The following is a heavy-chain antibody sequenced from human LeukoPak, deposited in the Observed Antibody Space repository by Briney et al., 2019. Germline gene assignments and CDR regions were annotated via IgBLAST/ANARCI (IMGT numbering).Heavy chain of an antibody. J-gene: IGHJ4*02. CDR2: IIPILGIA. D-gene: IGHD2-2*01. V-gene: IGHV1-69*04. CDR1: GGTFSSYA. Sequence: GASVKVSCKASGGTFSSYAISWVRQAPGQGLEWMGRIIPILGIANYAQKFQGRVTITADKSTSTAYMELSSLRSEDTAVYYCARGYCSSTSCSPFDYWGQGTLVTVSS. CDR3: ARGYCSSTSCSPFDY.